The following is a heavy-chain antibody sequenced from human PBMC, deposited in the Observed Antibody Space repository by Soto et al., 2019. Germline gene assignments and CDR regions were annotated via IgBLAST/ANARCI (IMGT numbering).Heavy chain of an antibody. CDR1: GLTLSDYY. V-gene: IGHV3-11*01. J-gene: IGHJ6*04. CDR3: AGSGPIPAYDSSGYRKYGFSV. Sequence: GGSLRLSCVASGLTLSDYYMTWIRQAPGRGLEWVAYISSNTKMIFYPDSVKGRFTSSRDNAKNALFLEMSGLRVEDTATYYCAGSGPIPAYDSSGYRKYGFSVWGKGTKGTVAS. D-gene: IGHD3-22*01. CDR2: ISSNTKMI.